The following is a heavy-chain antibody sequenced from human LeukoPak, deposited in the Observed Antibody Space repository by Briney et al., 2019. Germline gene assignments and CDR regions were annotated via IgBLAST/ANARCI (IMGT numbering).Heavy chain of an antibody. Sequence: PSETLSLTCGVSGYSISRGYYWGWIRQPPGKGLEWIGTIYHSGSTYYNPSLKSRATISVDTSKNQFSLKLNSVTAADTAVYYCGTLDTAMKVGYWGRGTLVTVSS. V-gene: IGHV4-38-2*01. D-gene: IGHD5-18*01. CDR1: GYSISRGYY. CDR3: GTLDTAMKVGY. CDR2: IYHSGST. J-gene: IGHJ4*02.